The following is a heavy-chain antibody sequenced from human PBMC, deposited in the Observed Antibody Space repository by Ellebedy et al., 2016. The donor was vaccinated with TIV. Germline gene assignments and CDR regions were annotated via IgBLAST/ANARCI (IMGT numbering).Heavy chain of an antibody. CDR2: IRSSGDYT. Sequence: GGSLRLXXAASGFTFSDYYMSWIRQAPGKGLEWVSYIRSSGDYTNYGDSVKGRFTISRDNPKNSLYLQMNTLRAEDTAVYYCVRFYGGAFDIWGQGTMVTVSS. CDR1: GFTFSDYY. J-gene: IGHJ3*02. D-gene: IGHD4-17*01. V-gene: IGHV3-11*03. CDR3: VRFYGGAFDI.